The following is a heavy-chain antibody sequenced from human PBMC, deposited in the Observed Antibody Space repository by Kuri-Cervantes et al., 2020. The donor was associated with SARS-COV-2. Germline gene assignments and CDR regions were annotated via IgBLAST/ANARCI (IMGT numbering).Heavy chain of an antibody. J-gene: IGHJ6*02. Sequence: SQTLSLTCAVYGGSFRGYYWSWIRQPPGKGLEWIGEINHSGSTNYNPSLKSRVTISVDTSKNQFYLKLSSVTAADTAVYYCARGGRIAVAGILLPLYYCGMDVWGQGTTVTVSS. CDR3: ARGGRIAVAGILLPLYYCGMDV. CDR1: GGSFRGYY. CDR2: INHSGST. V-gene: IGHV4-34*01. D-gene: IGHD6-19*01.